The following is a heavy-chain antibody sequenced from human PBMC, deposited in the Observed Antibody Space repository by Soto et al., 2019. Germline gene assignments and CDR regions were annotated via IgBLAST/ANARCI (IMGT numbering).Heavy chain of an antibody. CDR1: GASVSSGSYS. CDR3: ARHDYQSSGSYAFDI. D-gene: IGHD3-22*01. CDR2: YFQGGDA. V-gene: IGHV4-30-2*01. J-gene: IGHJ3*02. Sequence: QLQLQESDSGLVRPAQTLSLTCAVSGASVSSGSYSWSWIRQPPGKGLEWIGFYFQGGDAYYNPSLESRVTISVDRSKNQFSLKLRSVTAADTAVYYCARHDYQSSGSYAFDIWGQGTTVTVSS.